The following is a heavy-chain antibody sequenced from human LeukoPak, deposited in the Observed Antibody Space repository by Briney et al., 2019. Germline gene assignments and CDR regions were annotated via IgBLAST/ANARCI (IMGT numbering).Heavy chain of an antibody. J-gene: IGHJ4*02. V-gene: IGHV1-2*02. CDR1: GYTFTGYY. CDR2: INPNSGGT. CDR3: ARVMCSSASCPWAY. D-gene: IGHD2-2*01. Sequence: GASVKVSCKASGYTFTGYYMHWVRQAPGQGLEWMGWINPNSGGTDYAQKFQGRVTMTRDTSISTAYMELNRLRSDDTAVYYCARVMCSSASCPWAYWGQGTLVTVSS.